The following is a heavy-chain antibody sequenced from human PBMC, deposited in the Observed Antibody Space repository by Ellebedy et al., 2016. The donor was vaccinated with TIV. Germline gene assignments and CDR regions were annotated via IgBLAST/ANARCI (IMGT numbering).Heavy chain of an antibody. Sequence: GESLKISXQGSGYKFTTYWIGWVRQIPGKGLEWMGIIYPDDSDTRYNPSFQGQITISADKSISTAYLQWSSLKASDTAIYYCARLGRAGYYNAPGDYWGQGTLVTVSS. CDR1: GYKFTTYW. D-gene: IGHD3-9*01. CDR3: ARLGRAGYYNAPGDY. CDR2: IYPDDSDT. J-gene: IGHJ4*02. V-gene: IGHV5-51*01.